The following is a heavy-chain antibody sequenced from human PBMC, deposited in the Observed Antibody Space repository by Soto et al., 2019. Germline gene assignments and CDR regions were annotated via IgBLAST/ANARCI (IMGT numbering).Heavy chain of an antibody. D-gene: IGHD2-2*02. CDR3: ARGPRYCSGTSCYTIDY. CDR1: GIAFNTHA. Sequence: LRLSCTASGIAFNTHAMHWVRHAPGKGLEWVAVISYGGANKYYADSVRGRFTISRDNSENTLFLQMSSLRPEDTAVYYCARGPRYCSGTSCYTIDYWGQGTLVTVSS. CDR2: ISYGGANK. V-gene: IGHV3-30*03. J-gene: IGHJ4*02.